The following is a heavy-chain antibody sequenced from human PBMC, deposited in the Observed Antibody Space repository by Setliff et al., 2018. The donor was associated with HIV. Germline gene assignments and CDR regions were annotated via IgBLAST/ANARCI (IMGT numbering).Heavy chain of an antibody. CDR2: IYYSGST. CDR3: ARVGVDVVRHYYYYMDV. CDR1: GGSISSYY. Sequence: SETLSLTCTVSGGSISSYYWSWIRQPPGKGLEWLGYIYYSGSTNYNPSLKSRVTISVDTSKNQFSLKLSSVTAADTAVYYCARVGVDVVRHYYYYMDVWGKGTTVTVSS. D-gene: IGHD3-10*01. J-gene: IGHJ6*03. V-gene: IGHV4-59*01.